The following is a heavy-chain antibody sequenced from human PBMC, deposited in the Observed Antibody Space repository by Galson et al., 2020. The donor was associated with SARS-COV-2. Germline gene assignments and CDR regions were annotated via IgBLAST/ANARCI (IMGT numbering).Heavy chain of an antibody. CDR3: ASDWAYYYYYMDV. V-gene: IGHV3-21*01. CDR2: ISSSSSYI. D-gene: IGHD3-16*01. CDR1: AFTLRSYS. J-gene: IGHJ6*03. Sequence: GGSLRLSCAASAFTLRSYSMNCVRQAPGNGLEWVSSISSSSSYIYYPDSVKGRFTISRDNAKNSLYLQMNSLRAEDTAVYYCASDWAYYYYYMDVWGKGTTVTISS.